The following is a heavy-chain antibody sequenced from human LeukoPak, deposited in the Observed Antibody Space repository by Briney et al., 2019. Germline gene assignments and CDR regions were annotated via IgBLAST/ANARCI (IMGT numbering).Heavy chain of an antibody. V-gene: IGHV3-48*03. Sequence: SGGSLRLSCAASGFDFGAYEMNWVRQAPGKGLEWVAYFAGSDTTKYYADSVRGRFTISRDNAKSSLYLQMNSLRAEDTALYYCTTLGYHLDSWGQGTLVTVSS. CDR3: TTLGYHLDS. J-gene: IGHJ4*02. D-gene: IGHD3-22*01. CDR2: FAGSDTTK. CDR1: GFDFGAYE.